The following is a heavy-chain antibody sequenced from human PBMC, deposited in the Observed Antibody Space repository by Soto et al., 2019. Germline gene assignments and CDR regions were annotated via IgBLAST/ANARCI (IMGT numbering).Heavy chain of an antibody. CDR1: GGSISSYY. D-gene: IGHD3-16*01. Sequence: QVQLQESGPGLVKPSETLSLTCTVSGGSISSYYWSWIRQPPGKGLEWIGYIYYSGSTNYNPSLKSRVTISVDTSKNPFALKLSSVTAEDTAVYYCARRYGWAFDIWGQGTMVTVSS. J-gene: IGHJ3*02. CDR3: ARRYGWAFDI. V-gene: IGHV4-59*08. CDR2: IYYSGST.